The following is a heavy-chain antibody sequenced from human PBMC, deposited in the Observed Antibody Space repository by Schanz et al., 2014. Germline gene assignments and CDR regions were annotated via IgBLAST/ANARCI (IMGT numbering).Heavy chain of an antibody. J-gene: IGHJ3*02. CDR3: AKSDAFDI. V-gene: IGHV3-9*02. Sequence: EVQVVESGGGLVQPGGSLRLSCTASGFNSDDYAMHWVRQAPGKGLEWVSRINGDGSRTAYADSVKGRFTISRDNAKNTLYLQMNSLRAEDTAVYYCAKSDAFDIWGQGTLVTVSS. CDR1: GFNSDDYA. CDR2: INGDGSRT.